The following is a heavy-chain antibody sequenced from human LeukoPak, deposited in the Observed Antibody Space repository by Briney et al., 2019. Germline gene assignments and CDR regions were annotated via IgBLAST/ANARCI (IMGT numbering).Heavy chain of an antibody. J-gene: IGHJ3*02. CDR2: ISSSSSTI. CDR3: ARSIFGVVIKFLAFDI. Sequence: GGSLRLSCAASGFTFSSYSMNWVRQAPGKGPEWVSYISSSSSTIYYADSVKGRFTISRDNAKNSLYLQMNSLRAEDTAVYYCARSIFGVVIKFLAFDIWGQGTMVTVSS. D-gene: IGHD3-3*01. CDR1: GFTFSSYS. V-gene: IGHV3-48*01.